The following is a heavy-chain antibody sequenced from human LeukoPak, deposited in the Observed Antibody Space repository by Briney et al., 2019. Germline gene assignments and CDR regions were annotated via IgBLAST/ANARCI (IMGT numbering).Heavy chain of an antibody. CDR3: ARQDIAARPPDAY. Sequence: GESLKISCRGSGYKFTNYWIAWVRQMPGKGLEWMGIVYPADSDTRYCPSFQGQVTMSADKSISTAYLQWNSLKASDTAMYYCARQDIAARPPDAYWGQGTLVTVSS. D-gene: IGHD6-6*01. V-gene: IGHV5-51*01. J-gene: IGHJ4*02. CDR2: VYPADSDT. CDR1: GYKFTNYW.